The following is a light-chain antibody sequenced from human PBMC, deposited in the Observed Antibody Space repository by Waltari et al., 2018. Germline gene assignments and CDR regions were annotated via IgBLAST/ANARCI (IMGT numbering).Light chain of an antibody. CDR2: EVT. CDR1: SSDVGGYNF. CDR3: SSYASSVTVL. Sequence: QSALTQPASVSGSPGQSITISCTGTSSDVGGYNFVSWYQQHPGKAPKVMIYEVTDRPSGVSNRFSGSKSGNTASLTISGLQPEDEADYYCSSYASSVTVLFGGGTKLTVL. J-gene: IGLJ2*01. V-gene: IGLV2-14*01.